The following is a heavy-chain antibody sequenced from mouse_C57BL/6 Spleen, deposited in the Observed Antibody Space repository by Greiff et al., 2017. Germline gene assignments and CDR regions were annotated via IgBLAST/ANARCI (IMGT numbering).Heavy chain of an antibody. D-gene: IGHD3-3*01. CDR2: INPNNGGT. J-gene: IGHJ3*01. V-gene: IGHV1-26*01. CDR3: ARRDEGFAY. Sequence: EVQLQQSGPELVKPGASVKISCKASGYTFTDYYMNWVKQSHGKSLEWIGDINPNNGGTSYNQKFKGKATLTVDKSSSTAYMELRSLTSEDSAVYYCARRDEGFAYWGQGPLVTVSA. CDR1: GYTFTDYY.